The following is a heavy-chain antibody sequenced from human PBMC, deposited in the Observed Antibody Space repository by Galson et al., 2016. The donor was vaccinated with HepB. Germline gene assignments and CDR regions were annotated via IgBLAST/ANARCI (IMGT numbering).Heavy chain of an antibody. J-gene: IGHJ4*02. Sequence: SLRLSCAASGFIFSDYYMSWIRQAPGKGLEWVSYISSSGSNRNYADSVKGRFTISRDDAKNSLYLQMNSLRAEDTAVYYCARVCRNGFDEVEVPAAACHWGQGTLVTVPS. V-gene: IGHV3-11*06. CDR3: ARVCRNGFDEVEVPAAACH. D-gene: IGHD2-2*01. CDR2: ISSSGSNR. CDR1: GFIFSDYY.